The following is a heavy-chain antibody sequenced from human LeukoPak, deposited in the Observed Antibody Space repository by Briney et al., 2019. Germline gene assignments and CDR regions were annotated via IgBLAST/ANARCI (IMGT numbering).Heavy chain of an antibody. CDR1: GGSFSGYY. CDR3: ARGIAARSD. Sequence: SETLSLTCAVYGGSFSGYYWSWIRQPPGKGLEWIGEINHSGSTNYNPSLKSRVTISVDTSKNQFSLKLSSVTAADTAVYYCARGIAARSDWGQGSLVTVCS. J-gene: IGHJ4*02. CDR2: INHSGST. V-gene: IGHV4-34*01. D-gene: IGHD6-6*01.